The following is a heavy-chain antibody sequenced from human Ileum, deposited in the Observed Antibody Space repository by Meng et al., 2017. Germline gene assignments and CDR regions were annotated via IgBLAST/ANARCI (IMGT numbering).Heavy chain of an antibody. CDR1: GGSIGSAAYY. V-gene: IGHV4-31*03. Sequence: QVQLQEAGPGLVKVSQTLSLTCTVSGGSIGSAAYYWTWIRQHPAKGLEWNGYIHYTGSTSYNPSLESRTSTSIDTSNNQFSLKVTSVTAADTAVYYCARGVSAAGLFDNWGPGTLVTVSS. CDR2: IHYTGST. D-gene: IGHD2-2*01. J-gene: IGHJ4*02. CDR3: ARGVSAAGLFDN.